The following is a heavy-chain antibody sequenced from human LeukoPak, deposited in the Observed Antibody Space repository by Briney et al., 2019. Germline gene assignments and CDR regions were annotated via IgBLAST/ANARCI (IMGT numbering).Heavy chain of an antibody. J-gene: IGHJ4*02. D-gene: IGHD3-3*01. CDR2: IYYSGST. CDR3: ASRSSIWSGYQDTLYYFDS. Sequence: SETLSLTCTVFGGSISSYYWSCIRQPPGKRLEWIGHIYYSGSTNYNPSLKSRVTISVDTSKNQFSLKLSSVTAADTAVYYCASRSSIWSGYQDTLYYFDSWGQGTLVTVSS. V-gene: IGHV4-59*01. CDR1: GGSISSYY.